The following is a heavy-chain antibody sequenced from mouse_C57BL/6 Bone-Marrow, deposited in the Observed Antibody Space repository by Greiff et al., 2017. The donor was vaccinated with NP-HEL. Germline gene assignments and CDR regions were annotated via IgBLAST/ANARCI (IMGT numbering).Heavy chain of an antibody. Sequence: QVQLQQSGAELVRPGSSVKLSCKASGYTFTSYWMDWVKQRPGQGLEWIGNIYPSDSETHYNQKFKDKATLTVDKSSSTAYMQLSSLTSEDSAVYYCARGYGSSAWFAYWGQGTLVTVSA. CDR1: GYTFTSYW. D-gene: IGHD1-1*01. CDR2: IYPSDSET. CDR3: ARGYGSSAWFAY. V-gene: IGHV1-61*01. J-gene: IGHJ3*01.